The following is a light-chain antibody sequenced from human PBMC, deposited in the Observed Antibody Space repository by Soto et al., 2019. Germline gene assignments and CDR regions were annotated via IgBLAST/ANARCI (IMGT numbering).Light chain of an antibody. CDR3: QQSYSTARS. V-gene: IGKV1-39*01. J-gene: IGKJ2*04. CDR1: QSISSY. Sequence: DIQMTQSPSSLSASVGDRVTITCRASQSISSYLNWYQQKPGKAPKLLIYATSSLQSGVPSRFTGSGSGTDFTLTISSLQHEDFETYYCQQSYSTARSFGEGTKREIK. CDR2: ATS.